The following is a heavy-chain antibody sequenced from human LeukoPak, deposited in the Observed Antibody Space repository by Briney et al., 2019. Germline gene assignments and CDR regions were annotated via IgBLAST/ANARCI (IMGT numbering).Heavy chain of an antibody. Sequence: SETLSLTCTVPGDSISSYYWSWLRQPPGKGLEWIGHFYNSGSTNYNPSLKSRVAISVDTSKNQFSLKLSSVTAADTAVYYCARDQEYSGSYYRYFDYWGQGTLVTVSS. D-gene: IGHD1-26*01. CDR1: GDSISSYY. CDR2: FYNSGST. V-gene: IGHV4-59*01. CDR3: ARDQEYSGSYYRYFDY. J-gene: IGHJ4*02.